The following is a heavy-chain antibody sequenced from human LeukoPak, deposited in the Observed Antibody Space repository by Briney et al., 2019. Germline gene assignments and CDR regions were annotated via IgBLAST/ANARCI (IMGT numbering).Heavy chain of an antibody. D-gene: IGHD1-1*01. CDR3: ARASNYWSHYFDY. Sequence: SETLSLTCTVSGGSIRSDFWSWIRQPPGKGLEWVGYVYYSGSTNYSPSLNSRVTISRDTSKNTLSLKLTSVTAADTAVYYCARASNYWSHYFDYWGQGALVTVSS. CDR2: VYYSGST. J-gene: IGHJ4*02. V-gene: IGHV4-59*01. CDR1: GGSIRSDF.